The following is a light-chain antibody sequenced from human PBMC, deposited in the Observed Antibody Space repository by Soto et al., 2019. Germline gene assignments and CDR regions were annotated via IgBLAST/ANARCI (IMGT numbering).Light chain of an antibody. CDR3: QQYNGWPIT. Sequence: IVMPQSLVTLSVSPGERATHSCMANQNISRSLAWYQQRPGQSPRLLMHSASARAAGLPARFSGSGSGTEFSLSFHSLQSEDFSVYFCQQYNGWPITVGQGTRLEIK. CDR2: SAS. CDR1: QNISRS. J-gene: IGKJ5*01. V-gene: IGKV3-15*01.